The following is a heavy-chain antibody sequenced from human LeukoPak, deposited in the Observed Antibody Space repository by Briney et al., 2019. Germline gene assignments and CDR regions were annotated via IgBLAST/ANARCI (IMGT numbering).Heavy chain of an antibody. D-gene: IGHD3-22*01. V-gene: IGHV4-31*03. Sequence: PSETLSLTCTVSGGSISGGGYYWSWIRQHPGKGLEWIGYIYYSGSTYYNPSLKSRVTISVDTSKNQFSLKLSSVTAADTAVYYCARVRWGALYDSSGYSDYYMDVWGKGTTVTVSS. CDR2: IYYSGST. J-gene: IGHJ6*03. CDR1: GGSISGGGYY. CDR3: ARVRWGALYDSSGYSDYYMDV.